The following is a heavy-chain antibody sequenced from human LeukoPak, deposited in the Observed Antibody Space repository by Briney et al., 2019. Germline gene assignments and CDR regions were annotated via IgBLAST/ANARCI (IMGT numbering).Heavy chain of an antibody. D-gene: IGHD3-22*01. V-gene: IGHV3-23*01. CDR1: GFTFSSYA. Sequence: GGSLRLSCAASGFTFSSYAMSWVRQAPGKGLEWVSAISGSGGTTYYADSVKGRFTISRDNSKNTLYLQMNSLRAEDTAVYYCAKDMRSGYYGGSDYWGQGTLVTVSS. CDR3: AKDMRSGYYGGSDY. CDR2: ISGSGGTT. J-gene: IGHJ4*02.